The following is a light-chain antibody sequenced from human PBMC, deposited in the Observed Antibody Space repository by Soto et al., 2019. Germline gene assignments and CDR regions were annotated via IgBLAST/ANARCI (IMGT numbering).Light chain of an antibody. V-gene: IGKV3-20*01. Sequence: EIVLTQSPGTLSLSPGERATLSCRASQSVSSNYLAWYQQKPGQAPRLLIYGASSRATGIPDRFSGSGSGTAFTLTISRLEPEDFAVYYCQQFGTSPPSTFGQGTRLEIK. J-gene: IGKJ5*01. CDR2: GAS. CDR3: QQFGTSPPST. CDR1: QSVSSNY.